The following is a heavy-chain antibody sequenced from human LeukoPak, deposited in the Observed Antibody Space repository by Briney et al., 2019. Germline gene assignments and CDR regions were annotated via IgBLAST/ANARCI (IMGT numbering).Heavy chain of an antibody. CDR1: GGSISSYY. V-gene: IGHV4-59*08. D-gene: IGHD4-23*01. Sequence: SETLSLTCTVSGGSISSYYWSWIRQPPGKGLEWIGYIYYSGSTNYNPSLKSRVTISLDTSKNQFSLKLNSVTAADTAVYYCARLGNSGFFQHWGQGTLVTVSS. J-gene: IGHJ1*01. CDR2: IYYSGST. CDR3: ARLGNSGFFQH.